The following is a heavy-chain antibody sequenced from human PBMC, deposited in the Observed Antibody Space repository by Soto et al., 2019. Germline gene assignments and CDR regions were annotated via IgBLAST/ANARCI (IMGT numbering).Heavy chain of an antibody. J-gene: IGHJ4*02. CDR3: ARVPGYYDILTGYET. V-gene: IGHV4-59*01. Sequence: QVQLQESGPGLVKPSETLSLTCTVSGGSISGYYWSWIRQPPGKGLEWIGYIYYSGNTNYNPSLKSRLTISVDTSKNPFSLKLSSVTDADTAVYYCARVPGYYDILTGYETWGQGTLVTVSS. CDR1: GGSISGYY. CDR2: IYYSGNT. D-gene: IGHD3-9*01.